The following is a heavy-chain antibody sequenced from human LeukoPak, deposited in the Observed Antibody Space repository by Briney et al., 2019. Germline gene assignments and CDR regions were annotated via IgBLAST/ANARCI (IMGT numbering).Heavy chain of an antibody. Sequence: ASVKVSCKASGYTFTSYDINWLRQPTGQGLEWMGWMNPNSGNTGYAQKFQGRVTMTRNTSISTAYMELSSLRSEDTAVYYCARGVHYYDTLYYFDYWGQGTLVTVSS. D-gene: IGHD3-22*01. J-gene: IGHJ4*02. CDR1: GYTFTSYD. V-gene: IGHV1-8*01. CDR3: ARGVHYYDTLYYFDY. CDR2: MNPNSGNT.